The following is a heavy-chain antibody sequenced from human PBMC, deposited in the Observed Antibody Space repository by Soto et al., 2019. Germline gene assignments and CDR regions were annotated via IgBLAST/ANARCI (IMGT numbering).Heavy chain of an antibody. Sequence: GGSLRLSCAASGFTFSSYGMHWVRQAPGKGLEWVAVISYDGSNKYYADSVKGRFTISRDNSKNTLYLQRNSLRAEDTAVYYCAKDRYYYDSSGYYDAKGSFDYWGQGTLVTVSS. V-gene: IGHV3-30*18. D-gene: IGHD3-22*01. J-gene: IGHJ4*02. CDR1: GFTFSSYG. CDR2: ISYDGSNK. CDR3: AKDRYYYDSSGYYDAKGSFDY.